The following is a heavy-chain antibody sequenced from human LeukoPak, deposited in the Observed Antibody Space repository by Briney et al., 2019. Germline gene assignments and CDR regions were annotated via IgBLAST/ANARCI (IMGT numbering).Heavy chain of an antibody. CDR2: ISSSSSYI. D-gene: IGHD3-10*01. Sequence: GGSLRLSCAASGFTFSSYSMNWVRQAPGKGLEWVSSISSSSSYIYYADSVKGRFTISRDNAKNSLYLQMNSLRAEDTAVYYCAREGITSTPVFSWGQGTLVTVSS. J-gene: IGHJ5*02. CDR1: GFTFSSYS. V-gene: IGHV3-21*01. CDR3: AREGITSTPVFS.